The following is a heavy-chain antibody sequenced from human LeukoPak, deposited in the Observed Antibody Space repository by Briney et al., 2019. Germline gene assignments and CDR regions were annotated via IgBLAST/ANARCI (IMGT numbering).Heavy chain of an antibody. CDR2: RNPAGSDT. CDR3: ARHVSSSRVAYDV. CDR1: GYTFTSYW. Sequence: GESLKISCKGPGYTFTSYWIGWVRQMPGKGLEWMGLRNPAGSDTRYSPSFQGQVTISVDKSISTAYLEWSSLKASDTAMYYCARHVSSSRVAYDVWGQGTMVTVSS. J-gene: IGHJ3*01. D-gene: IGHD2-2*01. V-gene: IGHV5-51*01.